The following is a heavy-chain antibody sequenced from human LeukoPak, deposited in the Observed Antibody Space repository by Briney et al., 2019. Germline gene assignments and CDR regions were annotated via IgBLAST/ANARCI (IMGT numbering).Heavy chain of an antibody. CDR3: ARGDRGHNWFDP. CDR2: IYYSGST. Sequence: SETLSLNCTGSGGSISSYYWSWIRQPPGKGLEGIGYIYYSGSTNYNPSLKSRVTISVDTSKNQFSLKLSSVTAADTAVYYCARGDRGHNWFDPWGQGTLVTVSS. J-gene: IGHJ5*02. V-gene: IGHV4-59*01. CDR1: GGSISSYY. D-gene: IGHD2-15*01.